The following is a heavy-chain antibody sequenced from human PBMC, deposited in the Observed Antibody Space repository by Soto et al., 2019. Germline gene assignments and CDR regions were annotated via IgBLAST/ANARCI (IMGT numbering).Heavy chain of an antibody. Sequence: PSETLSLTCTVSGGSISSGDYYWSWIRQPPGKGLEWMGYIYYSGRTYYNPSLKSPVTISVDTSNNKFSLKLSSVTAADTAVYYCASGGVGATRVRVDSNDYYYYGMDVWGQGTTV. D-gene: IGHD1-26*01. CDR3: ASGGVGATRVRVDSNDYYYYGMDV. J-gene: IGHJ6*02. V-gene: IGHV4-30-4*01. CDR1: GGSISSGDYY. CDR2: IYYSGRT.